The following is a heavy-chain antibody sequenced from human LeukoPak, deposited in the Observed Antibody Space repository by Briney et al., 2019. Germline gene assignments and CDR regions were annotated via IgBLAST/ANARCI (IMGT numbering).Heavy chain of an antibody. D-gene: IGHD3-9*01. CDR2: IIPIFGTA. V-gene: IGHV1-69*13. Sequence: SSVKVSCKASGGTFSSYAISWVRQAPGQGLEWMGGIIPIFGTANYAQKFQGRVTITADESTSTAYMELSSLRSEDTAVYYCARVPEGYFDWLLYFDYWGQGTLVTVSS. CDR3: ARVPEGYFDWLLYFDY. J-gene: IGHJ4*02. CDR1: GGTFSSYA.